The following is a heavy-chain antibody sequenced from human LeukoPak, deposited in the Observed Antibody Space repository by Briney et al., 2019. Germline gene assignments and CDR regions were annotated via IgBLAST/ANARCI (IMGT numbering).Heavy chain of an antibody. J-gene: IGHJ5*02. CDR1: GFTFSSYA. V-gene: IGHV3-23*01. CDR2: ISGSGGST. CDR3: ANTNMVFWSGYSFWFDP. Sequence: GGSLRLSCAASGFTFSSYAMSWVRQAPGKGLEWVSAISGSGGSTYYADSVKGRFTISRDNSKNTLYLQMNSLRAGDTAVYYCANTNMVFWSGYSFWFDPWGQGTLVTVSS. D-gene: IGHD3-3*01.